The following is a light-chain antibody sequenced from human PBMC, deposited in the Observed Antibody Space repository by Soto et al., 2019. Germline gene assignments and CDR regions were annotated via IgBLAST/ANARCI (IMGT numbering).Light chain of an antibody. CDR1: QSVSSN. Sequence: VMTQYPPKVSVSTEERDTLSCRASQSVSSNLAWYQQKPGQAPRLLIYGASTRATGIPARFSGSGSGTEFTLTISSLQSEDCAVYYCQQYNNWPPWTFGQGTKVDIK. J-gene: IGKJ1*01. V-gene: IGKV3-15*01. CDR2: GAS. CDR3: QQYNNWPPWT.